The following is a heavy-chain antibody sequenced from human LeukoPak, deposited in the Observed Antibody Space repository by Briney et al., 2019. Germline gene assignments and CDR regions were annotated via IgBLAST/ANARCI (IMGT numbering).Heavy chain of an antibody. CDR2: IIPIFGTA. CDR1: GGTFSSYA. CDR3: AREGYYYDSSGYYPFDY. V-gene: IGHV1-69*01. D-gene: IGHD3-22*01. J-gene: IGHJ4*02. Sequence: SVNVSCKASGGTFSSYAISWVRQAPGQGLEWMGGIIPIFGTANYAQKFQGRVTITADESTSTAYMELSSLRSEDTAVYYCAREGYYYDSSGYYPFDYWGQGTLVTVSS.